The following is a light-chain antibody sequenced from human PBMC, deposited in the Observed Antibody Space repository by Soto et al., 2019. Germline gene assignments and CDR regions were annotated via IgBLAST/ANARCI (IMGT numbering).Light chain of an antibody. CDR1: QSVSSSY. V-gene: IGKV3-11*01. CDR2: RTS. CDR3: HQRQSWPRT. J-gene: IGKJ1*01. Sequence: EIVLTQSPRTLSLSPGERATLSCRASQSVSSSYLAWCQQKPGQAPRLLIYRTSNRAAGVPARFSGSGSGTDFTLTISDVEPEDFAVYYCHQRQSWPRTFGQGTKVDIK.